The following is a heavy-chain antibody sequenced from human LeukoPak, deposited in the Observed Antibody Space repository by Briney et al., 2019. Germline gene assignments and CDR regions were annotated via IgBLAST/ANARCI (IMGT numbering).Heavy chain of an antibody. CDR2: MNPNSGNT. CDR1: GYTFTFYD. Sequence: ASVKVSCKASGYTFTFYDINWVRQATGQGLEWMGWMNPNSGNTGYAQNFLGRITITRDTSTSMAYMELSSVTAADTAVYYCARGGQYYDILTGYYIRGYFDYWGQGTLVTVSS. D-gene: IGHD3-9*01. CDR3: ARGGQYYDILTGYYIRGYFDY. V-gene: IGHV1-8*03. J-gene: IGHJ4*02.